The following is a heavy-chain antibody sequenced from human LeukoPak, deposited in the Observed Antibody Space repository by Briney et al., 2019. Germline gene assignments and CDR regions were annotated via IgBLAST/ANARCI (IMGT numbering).Heavy chain of an antibody. Sequence: SVKVSCKASGGTFSSYAISWVRQAPRQGLEWMGGIIPIFGTANYAQKFQGRVTITADESTSTAYMELSSLRSEDTAVYYCASYRYYYGSGSSYYYGMDVWDQGTTVTVSS. CDR2: IIPIFGTA. D-gene: IGHD3-10*01. J-gene: IGHJ6*02. CDR3: ASYRYYYGSGSSYYYGMDV. V-gene: IGHV1-69*01. CDR1: GGTFSSYA.